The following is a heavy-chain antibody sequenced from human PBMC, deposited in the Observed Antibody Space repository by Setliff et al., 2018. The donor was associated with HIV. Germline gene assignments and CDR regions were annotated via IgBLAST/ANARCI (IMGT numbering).Heavy chain of an antibody. J-gene: IGHJ6*02. D-gene: IGHD2-2*01. CDR2: IIPMYEIT. V-gene: IGHV1-69*13. Sequence: SVKVSCKASGDTLRSHAFSWVRQAPGQGLEWMGGIIPMYEITNYAQKFQGRVTITADESTTTAYMELRGLKSDDTAVYYCARRRCSRTSCSAGDGEYYYGMDVWGPGTTVTVSS. CDR3: ARRRCSRTSCSAGDGEYYYGMDV. CDR1: GDTLRSHA.